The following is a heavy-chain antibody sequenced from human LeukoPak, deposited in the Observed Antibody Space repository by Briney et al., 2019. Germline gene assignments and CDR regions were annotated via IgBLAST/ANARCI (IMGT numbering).Heavy chain of an antibody. CDR1: GYTFTSYG. J-gene: IGHJ3*02. Sequence: ASVKVSCKASGYTFTSYGISWVRQAPGQGLEWMGWINPNSGGTNCAQKFQGRVSMTRDTSISTAYMELSRLRSDDTAVYYCATLCYGACPGDDAFDIWGQGTMVTVSS. D-gene: IGHD3-10*02. V-gene: IGHV1-2*02. CDR3: ATLCYGACPGDDAFDI. CDR2: INPNSGGT.